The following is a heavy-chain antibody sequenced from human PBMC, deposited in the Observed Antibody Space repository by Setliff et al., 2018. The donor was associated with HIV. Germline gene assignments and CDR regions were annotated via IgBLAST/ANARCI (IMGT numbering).Heavy chain of an antibody. V-gene: IGHV4-39*01. CDR1: GGSISSSSYY. Sequence: TLSLTCTVSGGSISSSSYYWGCIRQPPGKGLEWIGSIYYTGSANYNPSLKSRVTMSVDTSKNQFSLKLSSVTAADTAVYYCASGYQYDSSGYYYVTPIDYWGQGTLVTVSS. D-gene: IGHD3-22*01. CDR3: ASGYQYDSSGYYYVTPIDY. CDR2: IYYTGSA. J-gene: IGHJ4*02.